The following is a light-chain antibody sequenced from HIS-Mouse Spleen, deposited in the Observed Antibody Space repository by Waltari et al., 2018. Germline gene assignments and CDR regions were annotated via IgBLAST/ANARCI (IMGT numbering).Light chain of an antibody. V-gene: IGLV2-11*01. CDR1: SSDVGGYNY. CDR3: CSYAGSYTFEVV. Sequence: QSALTQPRSVSGSPGQSVTISCTGTSSDVGGYNYVSWYQQHPGKAPKLMIYDVSKRPSGVPDRFSGSKSGNTVSLTISGLQAEDEADYYCCSYAGSYTFEVVFGGGTKLTVL. J-gene: IGLJ2*01. CDR2: DVS.